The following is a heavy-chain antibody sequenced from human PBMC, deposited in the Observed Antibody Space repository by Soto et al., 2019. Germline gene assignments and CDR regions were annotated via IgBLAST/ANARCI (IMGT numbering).Heavy chain of an antibody. CDR2: ISAYNGDT. Sequence: ASVKVSCKASGYTFTSYGISWVRQAPGQGLEWMGWISAYNGDTNYAQKLQGRVTMTTDTSTSTAYMELRSLRSGDTAVYYCARRIAAAGTGDYWGQGTLVTVSS. CDR3: ARRIAAAGTGDY. J-gene: IGHJ4*02. V-gene: IGHV1-18*04. D-gene: IGHD6-13*01. CDR1: GYTFTSYG.